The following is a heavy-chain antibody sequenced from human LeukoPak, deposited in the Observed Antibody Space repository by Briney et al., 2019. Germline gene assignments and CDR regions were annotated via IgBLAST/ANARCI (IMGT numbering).Heavy chain of an antibody. CDR2: MNPNSGNT. J-gene: IGHJ5*02. Sequence: GASVKVSCKASGYTFTSYDINWVRQATGQGLEWMGWMNPNSGNTGYAQKFQGRVTMTRNTSISTAYMELSSLRSEDTAVYYCARAKSYDFWSGNWFDHWGQGTLVTVSS. CDR3: ARAKSYDFWSGNWFDH. CDR1: GYTFTSYD. D-gene: IGHD3-3*01. V-gene: IGHV1-8*01.